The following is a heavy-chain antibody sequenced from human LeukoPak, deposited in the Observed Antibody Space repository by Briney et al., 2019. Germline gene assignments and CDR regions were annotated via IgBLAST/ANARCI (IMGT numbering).Heavy chain of an antibody. V-gene: IGHV1-69*04. CDR1: GGTFSSYA. CDR3: AATYCSSTSCYRPRRFDP. J-gene: IGHJ5*02. Sequence: ASVKVSCKASGGTFSSYAISWVRQAPGQGLEWMGRIIPIFGIANYAQKFQGRVTITADKSTSTAYMKLSSLRSEDTAVYYCAATYCSSTSCYRPRRFDPWGQGTLVTVSS. CDR2: IIPIFGIA. D-gene: IGHD2-2*01.